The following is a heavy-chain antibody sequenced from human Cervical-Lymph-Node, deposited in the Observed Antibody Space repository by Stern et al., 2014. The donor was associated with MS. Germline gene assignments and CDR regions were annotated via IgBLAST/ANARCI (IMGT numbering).Heavy chain of an antibody. D-gene: IGHD3-3*01. V-gene: IGHV1-8*01. Sequence: VHLVESGAEVKKPGASVKVSCKASGYTFTSHDINWVRQAIGQGLEWMGWMNPNSGNTGYAQKFQGRLTMTRNTSTTTAYMELSSLRSEDTAVYYCARGRYLEWVAHFDYWGHGSLVTVSS. CDR3: ARGRYLEWVAHFDY. CDR1: GYTFTSHD. CDR2: MNPNSGNT. J-gene: IGHJ4*01.